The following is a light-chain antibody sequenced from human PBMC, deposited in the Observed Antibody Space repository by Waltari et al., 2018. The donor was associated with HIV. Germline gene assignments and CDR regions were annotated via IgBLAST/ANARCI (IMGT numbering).Light chain of an antibody. Sequence: RVTISCSGSSSNIGSNTVDWYRHLPGTAPKLVVHTNSQRPSGVPDRFSGSKSGTSASLAISGLQSEDEADYYCAAWDDSLSGRVFGGGTKLTVL. CDR2: TNS. J-gene: IGLJ3*02. V-gene: IGLV1-44*01. CDR1: SSNIGSNT. CDR3: AAWDDSLSGRV.